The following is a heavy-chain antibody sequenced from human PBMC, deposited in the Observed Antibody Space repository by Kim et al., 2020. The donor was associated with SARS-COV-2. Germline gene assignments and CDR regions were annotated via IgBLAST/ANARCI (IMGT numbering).Heavy chain of an antibody. J-gene: IGHJ6*02. D-gene: IGHD2-15*01. V-gene: IGHV3-48*02. CDR3: AISSGGNCFPARTPPTCGV. Sequence: GGSLRLSCAVSGFSSYSMNWVRQAPGKGLEWVSYISSSSGTIYYADSVKGRFTISRDNARHLVFLQMNSLREEDTAGYYCAISSGGNCFPARTPPTCGVWGQGTTVTVSS. CDR1: GFSSYS. CDR2: ISSSSGTI.